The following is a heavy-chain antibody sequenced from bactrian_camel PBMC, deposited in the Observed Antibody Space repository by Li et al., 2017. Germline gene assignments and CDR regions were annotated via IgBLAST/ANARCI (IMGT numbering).Heavy chain of an antibody. Sequence: HVQLVESGGGSVQSGGSLRLTCAVSGYTYNCYCMAWFRQAPGNEREGVAVIDSDHSASYADSVKGRFTISQDNANYTVYLQMNSLKPEDTAMYYCVADFGRLCRHLGITEFGYRGQGTQVTVS. CDR2: IDSDHSA. CDR1: GYTYNCYC. CDR3: VADFGRLCRHLGITEFGY. J-gene: IGHJ6*01. V-gene: IGHV3S9*01. D-gene: IGHD7*01.